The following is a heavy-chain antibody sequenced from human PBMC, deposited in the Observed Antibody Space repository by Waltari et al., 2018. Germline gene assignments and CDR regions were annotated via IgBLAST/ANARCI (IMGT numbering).Heavy chain of an antibody. D-gene: IGHD5-12*01. Sequence: EVQLVESGGGLVQPGGSLRLSCAASGFTVSSNYMSWFRQAPGNGLDLFSVSYSVGNTYYTDSLKGRFIIARDNSKNTLYLQMTSLRAEDTAVYYCSRNRDGYNQWGQGTLVTVSS. V-gene: IGHV3-66*01. CDR2: SYSVGNT. CDR3: SRNRDGYNQ. J-gene: IGHJ4*02. CDR1: GFTVSSNY.